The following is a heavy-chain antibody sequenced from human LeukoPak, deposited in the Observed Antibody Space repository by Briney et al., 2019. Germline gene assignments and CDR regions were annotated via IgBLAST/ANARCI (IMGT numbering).Heavy chain of an antibody. D-gene: IGHD6-19*01. J-gene: IGHJ4*02. Sequence: ASVKVSCKASGYTFTSYYMHWVRQAPGQGLEWMGIINPSGGSTSCAQKFQGRVTMTRDTSTSTVYMELSSLRSEDTAVYYCARDWSILGIAVSWGQGTLVTVSS. CDR3: ARDWSILGIAVS. CDR2: INPSGGST. CDR1: GYTFTSYY. V-gene: IGHV1-46*01.